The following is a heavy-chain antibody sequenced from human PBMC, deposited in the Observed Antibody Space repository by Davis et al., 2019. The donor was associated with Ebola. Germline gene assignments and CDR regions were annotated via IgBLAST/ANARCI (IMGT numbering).Heavy chain of an antibody. Sequence: MPSETLSLTCTVSGGSVNSNNCYWSWIRQPPGKGLEWIGYIYYSGYTYYNPSLKSRLNISLDTSKNQFSLKLSSVTAADTAVYYCAIPLYPGYSSGWYAGGYWGQGTLVTVSS. J-gene: IGHJ4*02. CDR1: GGSVNSNNCY. CDR2: IYYSGYT. D-gene: IGHD6-19*01. CDR3: AIPLYPGYSSGWYAGGY. V-gene: IGHV4-30-4*01.